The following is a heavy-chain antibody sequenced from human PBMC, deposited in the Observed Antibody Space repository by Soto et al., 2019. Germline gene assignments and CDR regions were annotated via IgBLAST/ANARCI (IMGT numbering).Heavy chain of an antibody. CDR1: GYSISSGYY. V-gene: IGHV4-38-2*01. J-gene: IGHJ3*01. CDR3: ARKAKRGAAFDF. Sequence: PSETLSLTCAVSGYSISSGYYWGWIRQPPGRGLEWIGNICHGGDAYYHPSLKSRVAISVDTSRNQFSLRLSSVTAADTAVYYCARKAKRGAAFDFWGQGTMVTVSS. CDR2: ICHGGDA.